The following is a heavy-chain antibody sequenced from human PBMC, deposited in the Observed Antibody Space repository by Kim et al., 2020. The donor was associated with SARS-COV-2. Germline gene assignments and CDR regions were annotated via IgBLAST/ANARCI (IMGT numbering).Heavy chain of an antibody. CDR2: INSDGSST. D-gene: IGHD2-2*01. CDR3: ARGGCSGTSCLDY. V-gene: IGHV3-74*01. J-gene: IGHJ4*02. Sequence: GGSLRLSCAASGFTFSRNWMHWVRQAPGKGLVWVSYINSDGSSTSYADSVKGRFTISRDNAKNTLYLQMNSLRAEDTAVYYCARGGCSGTSCLDYWGQGTLVTVSS. CDR1: GFTFSRNW.